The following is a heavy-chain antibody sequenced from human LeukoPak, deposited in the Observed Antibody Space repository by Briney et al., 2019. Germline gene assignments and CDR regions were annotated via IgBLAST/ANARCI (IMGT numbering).Heavy chain of an antibody. Sequence: AETLSLTCAVSGGSISNNNWRTWVRQPPGKGLEWIGEIYHSGITNYNPSLKSRVAISVDRSKSQFSLKLSSVTAADTAVYYCASYDFWSGYYLSDDAFDIWGQGTMVTVSS. D-gene: IGHD3-3*01. CDR1: GGSISNNNW. CDR2: IYHSGIT. CDR3: ASYDFWSGYYLSDDAFDI. V-gene: IGHV4-4*02. J-gene: IGHJ3*02.